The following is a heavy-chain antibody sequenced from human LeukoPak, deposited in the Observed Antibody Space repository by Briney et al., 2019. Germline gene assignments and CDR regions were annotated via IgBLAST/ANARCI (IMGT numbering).Heavy chain of an antibody. V-gene: IGHV3-74*01. CDR2: INPDGSTT. CDR1: GFTFSTYW. D-gene: IGHD3-10*01. J-gene: IGHJ4*02. Sequence: GGSLRLSCAASGFTFSTYWMHWVRKAPGEGPVWASRINPDGSTTTYADSVKGRFTISRDNAKNTLYLQMNSLRAEDTAVYYCARVRVGAYDFEYWGQGALVTLSS. CDR3: ARVRVGAYDFEY.